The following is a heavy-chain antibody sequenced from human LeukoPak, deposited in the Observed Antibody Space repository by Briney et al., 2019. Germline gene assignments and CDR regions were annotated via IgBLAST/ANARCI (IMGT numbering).Heavy chain of an antibody. D-gene: IGHD6-13*01. CDR1: GFTFSSYA. V-gene: IGHV3-23*01. CDR2: ISGGGGTT. J-gene: IGHJ5*02. Sequence: GGSLRLSCAASGFTFSSYAMNWVRQAPGKGLEWVSAISGGGGTTYYADSVKGRFTISRDNSKNTLFLQMNSLRAEDTAIYYCSREIRPAGTDAWGQGTLVTVSS. CDR3: SREIRPAGTDA.